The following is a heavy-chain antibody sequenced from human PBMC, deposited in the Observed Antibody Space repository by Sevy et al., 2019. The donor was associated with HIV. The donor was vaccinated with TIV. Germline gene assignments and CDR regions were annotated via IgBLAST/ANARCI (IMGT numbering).Heavy chain of an antibody. CDR2: IYYSGST. Sequence: SETLSLTCTVSGGSINNYYWSWIRQPPGKGLQWIGYIYYSGSTNYNPSLKSRVTMSVDTSKNQFSLKLSSVTAADTAIYYCARGSIATVGDFDYWGQGTLVTVSS. CDR3: ARGSIATVGDFDY. V-gene: IGHV4-59*01. CDR1: GGSINNYY. D-gene: IGHD6-13*01. J-gene: IGHJ4*02.